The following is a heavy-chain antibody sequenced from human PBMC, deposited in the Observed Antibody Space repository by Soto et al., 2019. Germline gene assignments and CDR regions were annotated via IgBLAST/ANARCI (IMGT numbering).Heavy chain of an antibody. Sequence: EVQLVESGGGLVQPGGSLRLSCAASGFTLSGDWMSWVRQAPGKGLEWVANIKQDGSEIYYVDSVKGRFTISRDNAKNSLFLQMNSLRAEDTAVYYCLITTSAFDIWGQGTLVTVSS. CDR2: IKQDGSEI. CDR3: LITTSAFDI. D-gene: IGHD4-4*01. J-gene: IGHJ3*02. CDR1: GFTLSGDW. V-gene: IGHV3-7*01.